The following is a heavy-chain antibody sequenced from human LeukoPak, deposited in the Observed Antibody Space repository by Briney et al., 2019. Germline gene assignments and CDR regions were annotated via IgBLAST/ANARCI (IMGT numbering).Heavy chain of an antibody. CDR1: GFTFSSYG. Sequence: GGSLRLSCAASGFTFSSYGMSWVRQAPGKGLEWVSAISGSGGSTYYADSVKGRFTISRDNSKNTLYLQMNSLGAEDTAVYYCAKVIGYCSSTSCYGFDYWGPGTLVTVSS. CDR3: AKVIGYCSSTSCYGFDY. CDR2: ISGSGGST. D-gene: IGHD2-2*03. V-gene: IGHV3-23*01. J-gene: IGHJ4*02.